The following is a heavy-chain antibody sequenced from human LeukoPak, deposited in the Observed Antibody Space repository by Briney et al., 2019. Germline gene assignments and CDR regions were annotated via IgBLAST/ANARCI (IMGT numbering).Heavy chain of an antibody. CDR3: TRKSIATAGRKPYDY. D-gene: IGHD6-13*01. V-gene: IGHV4-34*01. CDR1: GGSFSGYY. CDR2: IDHSGRT. J-gene: IGHJ4*02. Sequence: SETLSLTCAVYGGSFSGYYWSWIRQPPGKGLEWIGEIDHSGRTNSNASLKSRVTISVDVSKNQFSLRLTSVTAADTAVYYCTRKSIATAGRKPYDYWDQGTLVTVSS.